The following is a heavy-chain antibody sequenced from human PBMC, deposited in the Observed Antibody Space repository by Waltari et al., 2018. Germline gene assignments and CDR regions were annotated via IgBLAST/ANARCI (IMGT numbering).Heavy chain of an antibody. Sequence: QLQLQESGPGLVTPSETLSLTCTVSGGSISSSSYYWGWIRQPPGKGLEWIGSIYYSGSTYYNPSLKSRVTISVDTSKNQFSLKLSSVTAADTAVYYCARDRPRIAAAGTYYYYYGMDVWGQGTTVTVSS. CDR1: GGSISSSSYY. V-gene: IGHV4-39*07. CDR3: ARDRPRIAAAGTYYYYYGMDV. D-gene: IGHD6-13*01. CDR2: IYYSGST. J-gene: IGHJ6*02.